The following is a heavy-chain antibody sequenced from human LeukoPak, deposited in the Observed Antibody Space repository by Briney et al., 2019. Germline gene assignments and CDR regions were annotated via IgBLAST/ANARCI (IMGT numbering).Heavy chain of an antibody. J-gene: IGHJ1*01. D-gene: IGHD2-15*01. CDR1: GYTFNNYG. CDR2: ISACNGNT. Sequence: ASVKVSCKASGYTFNNYGISWVRQAPGQGLEWMGRISACNGNTNYAQKVQDRVTMTTDTSTSTAYMELRNLTSDDTAVYYCARDSADCSGGSCYSAEYFQHWGQGTLVTVSS. CDR3: ARDSADCSGGSCYSAEYFQH. V-gene: IGHV1-18*01.